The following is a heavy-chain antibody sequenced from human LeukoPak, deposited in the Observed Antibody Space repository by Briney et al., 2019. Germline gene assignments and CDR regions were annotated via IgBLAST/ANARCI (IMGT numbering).Heavy chain of an antibody. Sequence: SETLSLTCTVSGGSISSYYWSWIRQPPGKGLEWIGYIYYSGSTNYNPSLKSRVTISVDTSKNQFSLKLSSVTAANTAVYYCARDRLPKGYWSQGTLVTVSS. D-gene: IGHD5-12*01. CDR3: ARDRLPKGY. CDR1: GGSISSYY. J-gene: IGHJ4*02. CDR2: IYYSGST. V-gene: IGHV4-59*01.